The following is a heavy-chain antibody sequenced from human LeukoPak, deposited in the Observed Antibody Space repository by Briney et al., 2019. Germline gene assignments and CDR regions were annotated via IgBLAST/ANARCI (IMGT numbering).Heavy chain of an antibody. CDR1: GYTFTSYG. D-gene: IGHD2-2*01. V-gene: IGHV1-2*02. CDR2: ISPNSGGT. Sequence: ASVKVSCKASGYTFTSYGISWVRQAPGQGLEWMGWISPNSGGTNYAQKFQGRVTMTRDTSISTAYMELSRLRSDDTAVYYCAISGYCSSTSCPPDYWGQGTLVTVSS. CDR3: AISGYCSSTSCPPDY. J-gene: IGHJ4*02.